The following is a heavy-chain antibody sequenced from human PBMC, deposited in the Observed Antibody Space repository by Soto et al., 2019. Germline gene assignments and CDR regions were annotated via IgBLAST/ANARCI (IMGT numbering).Heavy chain of an antibody. J-gene: IGHJ4*02. CDR2: IYYSGNT. D-gene: IGHD4-17*01. CDR1: GGSISSSSYY. Sequence: SETLSLTCTVSGGSISSSSYYWGWIRQHPGKGLEWIGSIYYSGNTYYNPSLKSRVTISVDTSKNQFSLKLSSVTAADTAVYYCARHAMTTVVKGWGKGTLVTVSS. CDR3: ARHAMTTVVKG. V-gene: IGHV4-39*01.